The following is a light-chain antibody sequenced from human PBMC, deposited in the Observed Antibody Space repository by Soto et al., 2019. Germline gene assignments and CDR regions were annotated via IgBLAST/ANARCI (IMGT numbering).Light chain of an antibody. CDR1: QSISSNR. Sequence: EIVLTXSPXTXSXSPGERATLYCRASQSISSNRFAWFQEKPGQAPSLLIYGVSSRATGIPDRFSGSGSGTDFTLTISRLEPEDFGVYYCQQYDRSPITFGPGTKVDIK. J-gene: IGKJ3*01. CDR3: QQYDRSPIT. V-gene: IGKV3-20*01. CDR2: GVS.